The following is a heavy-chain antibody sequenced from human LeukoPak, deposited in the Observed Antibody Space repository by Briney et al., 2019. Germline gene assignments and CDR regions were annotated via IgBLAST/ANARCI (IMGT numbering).Heavy chain of an antibody. J-gene: IGHJ4*02. CDR1: GYTFYNYA. CDR3: ARDRYSSGWNFDY. Sequence: ASVKVSCKASGYTFYNYAIHWLRQAPGQGLEWMGWISAYNGNTNYAQKLQGRVTMTTDTSTSTAYMELRSLRSDDTAVYYCARDRYSSGWNFDYWGQGTLVTVSS. D-gene: IGHD6-19*01. V-gene: IGHV1-18*01. CDR2: ISAYNGNT.